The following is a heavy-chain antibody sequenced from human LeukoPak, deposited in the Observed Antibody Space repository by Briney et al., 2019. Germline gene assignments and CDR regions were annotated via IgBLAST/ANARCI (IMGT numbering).Heavy chain of an antibody. CDR2: IRYDGSNK. Sequence: GGSLRLSCAASGFTFSSYGMHWVRQAPGKGLEWVAFIRYDGSNKYYADSVKGRFTISRGNSKNTLYLQMNSLRAEDTAVYYCAKDRRIYCSSTSWYTGDYWGQGTLVTVSS. CDR1: GFTFSSYG. J-gene: IGHJ4*02. CDR3: AKDRRIYCSSTSWYTGDY. D-gene: IGHD2-2*02. V-gene: IGHV3-30*02.